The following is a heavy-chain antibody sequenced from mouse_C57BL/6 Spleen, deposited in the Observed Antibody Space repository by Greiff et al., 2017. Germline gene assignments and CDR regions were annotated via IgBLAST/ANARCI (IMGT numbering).Heavy chain of an antibody. Sequence: QVQLKQSGAELVKPGASVKISCKASGYAFSSYWMNWVKQRPGKGLEWIGQIYPGDGDTNYNGKFKGKATLTADKSSSTAYMQLSSLTSEDSAVYCCARLLQNYYAMDYWGQGTSVTVSS. CDR2: IYPGDGDT. V-gene: IGHV1-80*01. J-gene: IGHJ4*01. CDR3: ARLLQNYYAMDY. CDR1: GYAFSSYW. D-gene: IGHD2-3*01.